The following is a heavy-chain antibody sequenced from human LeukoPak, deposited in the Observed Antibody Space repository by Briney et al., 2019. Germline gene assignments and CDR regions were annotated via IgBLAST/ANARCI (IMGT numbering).Heavy chain of an antibody. Sequence: PGGSLRLSCAASGFTFSSYAMSWVRQAPGKGLEWVAAISGSGGSTYYADSVKGRFTISRDNSKNTLYLQMNSLRAEDTAVYYCAKDQGYNWSQEYWGQGTLVTVSS. CDR2: ISGSGGST. CDR1: GFTFSSYA. V-gene: IGHV3-23*01. D-gene: IGHD1-1*01. J-gene: IGHJ4*02. CDR3: AKDQGYNWSQEY.